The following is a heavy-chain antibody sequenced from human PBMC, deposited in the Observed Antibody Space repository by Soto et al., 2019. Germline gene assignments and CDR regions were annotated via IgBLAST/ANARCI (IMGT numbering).Heavy chain of an antibody. J-gene: IGHJ6*02. CDR3: ARDTRPRGYSGYDGFPDHYSYGMDV. V-gene: IGHV4-61*01. Sequence: SETLSLTCTVSGGSVSSGSYYWSWIRQPPGKGLEWIGYIYYSGSTNYNPSLKSRVTISVDTSKNQFSLKLSSVTAADTAVYYCARDTRPRGYSGYDGFPDHYSYGMDVWGPGTSVTLFS. CDR2: IYYSGST. D-gene: IGHD5-12*01. CDR1: GGSVSSGSYY.